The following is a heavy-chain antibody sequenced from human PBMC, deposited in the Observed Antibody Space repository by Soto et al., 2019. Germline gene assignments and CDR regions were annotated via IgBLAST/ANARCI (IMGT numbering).Heavy chain of an antibody. CDR1: GFTFSSYA. J-gene: IGHJ6*02. Sequence: GGSLRLSCAASGFTFSSYAMSWVRQAPGKGLEWVSAISGSGGSTYYADSVKGRFTISRDNSKNTLYLQMNSLRAEDTAVYYCAKDGFTMVRGVTNYYDYGMDVWGQGTTVTVSS. D-gene: IGHD3-10*01. CDR2: ISGSGGST. V-gene: IGHV3-23*01. CDR3: AKDGFTMVRGVTNYYDYGMDV.